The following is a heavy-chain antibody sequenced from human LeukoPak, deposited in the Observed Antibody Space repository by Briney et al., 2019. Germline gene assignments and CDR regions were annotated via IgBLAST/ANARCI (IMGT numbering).Heavy chain of an antibody. V-gene: IGHV3-48*01. J-gene: IGHJ4*02. Sequence: GGSLRLSCAASGFTFSSYSMNWVRQAPGKGLEWVSYISSSSSTIYYADSVKGRFTISRDNAKNSLYLQMNSLRAEDTAVYYCARDYAEVAGTTAFDYWGQGTLVTVSS. CDR2: ISSSSSTI. CDR1: GFTFSSYS. CDR3: ARDYAEVAGTTAFDY. D-gene: IGHD6-19*01.